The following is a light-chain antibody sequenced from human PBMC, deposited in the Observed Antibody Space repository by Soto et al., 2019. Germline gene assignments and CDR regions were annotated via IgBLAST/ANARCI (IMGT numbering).Light chain of an antibody. CDR3: AAWDDSLNGPV. CDR2: SNN. V-gene: IGLV1-44*01. J-gene: IGLJ2*01. Sequence: VLTQPPSASGTPGQRVTISCSGSSSNIGSNTVNWYQQLPGTAPKLLIYSNNQRPSGVPDRFSGSKSGTSASLAISGLQSEDEADYYCAAWDDSLNGPVFGGGTRVTVL. CDR1: SSNIGSNT.